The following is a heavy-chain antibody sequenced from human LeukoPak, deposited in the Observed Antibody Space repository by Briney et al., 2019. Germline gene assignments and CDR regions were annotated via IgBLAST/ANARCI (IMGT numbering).Heavy chain of an antibody. J-gene: IGHJ4*02. CDR2: ISSSSRYI. V-gene: IGHV3-21*01. CDR3: GRDLSVGSKPDLGFDY. D-gene: IGHD1-26*01. Sequence: KPGGSLRLSCVASGFTFSSYNMNRVRQAPGQGLEWVSSISSSSRYIYYTDSVKGRFTISRHKAKNSLYLQMNSLRAEDTAVYYCGRDLSVGSKPDLGFDYWGQGTLVTVSS. CDR1: GFTFSSYN.